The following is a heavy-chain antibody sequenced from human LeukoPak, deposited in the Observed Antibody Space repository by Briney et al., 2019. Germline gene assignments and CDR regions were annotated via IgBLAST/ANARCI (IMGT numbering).Heavy chain of an antibody. Sequence: PGGSLRLSCAASGFIFRNHGMHWVRQAPGKGLEWVTFIWYDGSEKYYADSVRGRFTIPRDNSKNTVNLQMNSLRTEDTALYYCAKDLSSGWSFDSWGQGTLVTVSS. CDR1: GFIFRNHG. V-gene: IGHV3-30*02. D-gene: IGHD6-19*01. J-gene: IGHJ4*02. CDR3: AKDLSSGWSFDS. CDR2: IWYDGSEK.